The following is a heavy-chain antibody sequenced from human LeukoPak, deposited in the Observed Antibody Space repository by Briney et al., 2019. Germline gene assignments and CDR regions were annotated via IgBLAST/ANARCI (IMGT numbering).Heavy chain of an antibody. CDR1: GFTFRTYW. CDR3: ARGMAGNFEY. Sequence: GGSLRLSCAASGFTFRTYWMHWVRQAPGKGLVWVSHIKSDGSTTSYADSVKGRFTIFRDNAKNTLYLQMNSLRAEDTAVYYCARGMAGNFEYWGLGTLVTVSS. J-gene: IGHJ4*02. V-gene: IGHV3-74*01. CDR2: IKSDGSTT. D-gene: IGHD6-19*01.